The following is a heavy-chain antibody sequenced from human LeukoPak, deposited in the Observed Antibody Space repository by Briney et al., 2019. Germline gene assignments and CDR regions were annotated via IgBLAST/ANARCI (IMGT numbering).Heavy chain of an antibody. CDR3: ARDRSRAEDD. CDR2: IYHSGST. CDR1: GYSISSGYY. J-gene: IGHJ4*02. D-gene: IGHD1-14*01. V-gene: IGHV4-38-2*02. Sequence: SETLSLTCAVSGYSISSGYYWGWIRQPPGKGLDWIGSIYHSGSTYYNPSLKSRVTISVDTSKNQFSLKLSSVTAADTAVYYCARDRSRAEDDWGQGTLVTVSS.